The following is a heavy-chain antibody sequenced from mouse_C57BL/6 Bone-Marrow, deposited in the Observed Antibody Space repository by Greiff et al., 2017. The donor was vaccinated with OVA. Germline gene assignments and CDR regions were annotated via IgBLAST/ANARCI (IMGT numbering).Heavy chain of an antibody. Sequence: VQLQQPGAELVKPGASVKLSCKASGYTFTSYWMHWVKQRPGRGLEWIGRIDPNSGGTNYNEKFKSKATLTVDKSSSTAYLQLSSLTSEDSWVYSSGLGGEYDYDEGDCYAMDYWGQGTSVTVSS. CDR1: GYTFTSYW. D-gene: IGHD2-4*01. CDR3: GLGGEYDYDEGDCYAMDY. J-gene: IGHJ4*01. CDR2: IDPNSGGT. V-gene: IGHV1-72*01.